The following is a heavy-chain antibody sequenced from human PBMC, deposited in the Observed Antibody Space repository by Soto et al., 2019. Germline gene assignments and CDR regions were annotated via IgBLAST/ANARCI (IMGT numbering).Heavy chain of an antibody. V-gene: IGHV3-15*07. CDR2: IKSKTDGGTM. D-gene: IGHD3-10*01. Sequence: EVQLVESGGGLFKPGGSLRLTCVASDFAFSNYWMHWFRQAPGKGLEWVGRIKSKTDGGTMDYAAPVEGGFTISRDDSRDTLYLQMNSLKTEDTAVYYCSSPRHSGKSVDYWGQGTLVTVSS. CDR3: SSPRHSGKSVDY. J-gene: IGHJ4*02. CDR1: DFAFSNYW.